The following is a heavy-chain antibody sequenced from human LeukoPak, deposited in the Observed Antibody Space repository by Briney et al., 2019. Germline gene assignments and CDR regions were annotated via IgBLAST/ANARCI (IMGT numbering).Heavy chain of an antibody. Sequence: PGGALRVSSTGPAVMFVDYAMSWGRQVPGGGLGWMGFIRGNAYGGTIYSAASGTGRFTLSRDDYNSIAYLQMNSLEIEDTAVYYCTRPRLGHDATLDYWGQGIMVSVPS. CDR1: AVMFVDYA. CDR3: TRPRLGHDATLDY. J-gene: IGHJ4*02. CDR2: IRGNAYGGTI. V-gene: IGHV3-49*04. D-gene: IGHD3-9*01.